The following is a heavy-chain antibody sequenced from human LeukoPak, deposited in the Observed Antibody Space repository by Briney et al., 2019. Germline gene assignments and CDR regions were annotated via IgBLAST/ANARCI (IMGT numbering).Heavy chain of an antibody. CDR1: GGSISGYY. CDR3: AKHYMGSSYNHGLDC. D-gene: IGHD3-10*01. Sequence: SETLSLTCTVSGGSISGYYWSWIRQPPGKGLEWIGYIYYSGTTYYNPSLKSRVTISVDTSKNQFSLKLSSVTAADTALYYCAKHYMGSSYNHGLDCWGQGTLVTVSS. V-gene: IGHV4-59*04. CDR2: IYYSGTT. J-gene: IGHJ4*02.